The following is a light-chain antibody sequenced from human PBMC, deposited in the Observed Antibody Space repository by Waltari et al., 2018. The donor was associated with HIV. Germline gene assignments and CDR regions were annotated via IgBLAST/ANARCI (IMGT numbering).Light chain of an antibody. V-gene: IGLV10-54*04. CDR1: NNNVSNQG. J-gene: IGLJ3*02. CDR3: SAWDDSVKAWV. Sequence: QAGLTQPPSVSKALGQIATFTCTDNNNNVSNQGASWLHPTQDHPPKLLSYRNDNRPSGISERFSASRSGNTAYLTITGLQPEDEADYYCSAWDDSVKAWVFGGGTKLTVL. CDR2: RND.